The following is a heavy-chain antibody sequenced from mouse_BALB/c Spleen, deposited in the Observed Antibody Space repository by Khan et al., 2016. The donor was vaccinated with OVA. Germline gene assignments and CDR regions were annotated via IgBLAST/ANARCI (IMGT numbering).Heavy chain of an antibody. J-gene: IGHJ1*01. V-gene: IGHV5-17*02. CDR3: AREDYGHWYFDV. Sequence: EVKLLESGGGLVQPGGSRKLSCAASGFTFSSFGMHWVRQAPEKGLEWVAYISSGSSTIYFADTVKGRFTISRDNPKNTLFLQMTSLRSEDTAMYYCAREDYGHWYFDVWGAGTTVTVSS. CDR2: ISSGSSTI. D-gene: IGHD1-1*02. CDR1: GFTFSSFG.